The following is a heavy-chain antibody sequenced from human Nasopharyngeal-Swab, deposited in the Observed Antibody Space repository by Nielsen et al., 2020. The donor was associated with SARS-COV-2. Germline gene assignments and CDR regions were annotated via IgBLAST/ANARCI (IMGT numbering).Heavy chain of an antibody. CDR3: ASLGGSIFVGGFNYFDY. CDR2: IYYSGST. Sequence: WIRQPPGKGLEWIGSIYYSGSTYYNPSLKGRVTISVDTSKNQFSLKLSSVTAADTAVYYCASLGGSIFVGGFNYFDYWGQGTLVTVSS. J-gene: IGHJ4*02. V-gene: IGHV4-39*07. D-gene: IGHD3-3*01.